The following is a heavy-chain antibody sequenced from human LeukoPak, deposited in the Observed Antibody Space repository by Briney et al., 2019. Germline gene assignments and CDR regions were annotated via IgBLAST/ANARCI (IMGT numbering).Heavy chain of an antibody. V-gene: IGHV5-51*01. D-gene: IGHD3-3*01. CDR2: IYPGDSDT. CDR3: AKAHTYDFWSGYYIYYFDY. J-gene: IGHJ4*02. CDR1: GYSFTSYW. Sequence: GESLKISCKGSGYSFTSYWIAWVRQMPGKGLEWMGIIYPGDSDTRYSPSFQGQVTISADKSISTAYLQWSSLKASDTAMYYCAKAHTYDFWSGYYIYYFDYWGQGTLVTVSS.